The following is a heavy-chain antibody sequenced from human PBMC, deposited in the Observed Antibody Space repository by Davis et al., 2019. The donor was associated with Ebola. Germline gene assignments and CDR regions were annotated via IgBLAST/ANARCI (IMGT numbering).Heavy chain of an antibody. CDR3: ARDSLYYYGMDV. V-gene: IGHV3-21*04. CDR1: GFTFSSYS. J-gene: IGHJ6*04. Sequence: GESLKISCAASGFTFSSYSMNWVRQAPGKGLEWVSSISSSSSYIYYADSVKGRFTISRDNAKNSLYLQMNSLRAEDTAVYYCARDSLYYYGMDVWGKGTTVTVSS. CDR2: ISSSSSYI.